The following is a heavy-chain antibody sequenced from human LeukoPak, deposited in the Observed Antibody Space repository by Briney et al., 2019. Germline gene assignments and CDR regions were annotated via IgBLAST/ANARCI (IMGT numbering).Heavy chain of an antibody. J-gene: IGHJ3*02. D-gene: IGHD4-17*01. CDR1: GGSISSGGYY. CDR3: ARDTVTTTFDALDI. V-gene: IGHV4-31*03. Sequence: PSQTLSLTCTVSGGSISSGGYYWSWIRQHPGKGLEWIGYIYYSGSTYYNPSLKRRVTISVDTSKNQFSLKLSSVAAADTAVYYCARDTVTTTFDALDIWGQGTMVTVSS. CDR2: IYYSGST.